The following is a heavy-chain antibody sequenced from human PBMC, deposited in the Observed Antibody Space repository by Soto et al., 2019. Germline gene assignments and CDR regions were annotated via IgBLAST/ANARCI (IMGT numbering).Heavy chain of an antibody. J-gene: IGHJ4*02. V-gene: IGHV1-69*06. D-gene: IGHD5-18*01. CDR1: GGTFSSYA. Sequence: QVQLVQSGAEVKKPGSSVKVSCKASGGTFSSYAISWVRQAPGQGLEWMGGIIPIFGTANYAQKFQGRVTITADKSTRAAYMELSSLRSEDTAVYYCATLGGTAMVKIDYWCQETLVTVSS. CDR2: IIPIFGTA. CDR3: ATLGGTAMVKIDY.